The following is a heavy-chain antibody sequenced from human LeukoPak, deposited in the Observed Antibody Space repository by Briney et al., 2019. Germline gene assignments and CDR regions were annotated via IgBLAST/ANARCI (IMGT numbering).Heavy chain of an antibody. Sequence: GESLKISCKGSGYSFTSYWIGWVRQMPGKGLEWMGIIYPGDSDTRYSPSFQGQVTISADKTISTAYLQWSSLKASDTAMYYCASPSTILSSWYSDAFDIWGQGTMVTVSS. CDR3: ASPSTILSSWYSDAFDI. D-gene: IGHD6-13*01. CDR1: GYSFTSYW. V-gene: IGHV5-51*01. CDR2: IYPGDSDT. J-gene: IGHJ3*02.